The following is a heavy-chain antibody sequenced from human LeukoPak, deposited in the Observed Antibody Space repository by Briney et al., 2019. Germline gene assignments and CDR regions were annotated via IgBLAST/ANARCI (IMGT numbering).Heavy chain of an antibody. CDR1: GGTFSSYT. Sequence: SVKVSCKASGGTFSSYTISWVRQAPGQGLELMGRIIPILGIANYAQKFQGRVTITADKSTSTAYMELSSLRSEDTAVYYCAREGGSIYIAAAGYNWFDPWAREPWSPSPQ. CDR3: AREGGSIYIAAAGYNWFDP. J-gene: IGHJ5*02. D-gene: IGHD6-13*01. CDR2: IIPILGIA. V-gene: IGHV1-69*04.